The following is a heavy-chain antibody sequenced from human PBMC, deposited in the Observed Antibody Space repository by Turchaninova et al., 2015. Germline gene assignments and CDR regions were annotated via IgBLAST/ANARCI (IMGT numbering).Heavy chain of an antibody. CDR2: IFGNDDY. CDR1: GFSLSASGVG. J-gene: IGHJ3*01. CDR3: AHSLGGFTLVDQAFDV. V-gene: IGHV2-5*01. D-gene: IGHD3-10*01. Sequence: QITLKESGPTLVKPTETLTLTCTFSGFSLSASGVGVGWIRQPPGKALEWLAFIFGNDDYRCSPSLGSRLPITKDTSKNQVVLIMTNVDPVDTGTYFCAHSLGGFTLVDQAFDVWGQGTMVTVSS.